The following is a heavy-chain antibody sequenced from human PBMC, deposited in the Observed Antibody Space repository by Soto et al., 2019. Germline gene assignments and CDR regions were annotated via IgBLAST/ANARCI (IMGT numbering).Heavy chain of an antibody. Sequence: LGESLKISCKGSGYSFTSYWIGWVRQMPGKGLEWMGIIYPGDSDTRYSPSFQGQVTISADKSISTAYLQWSSLKASDTAMYYCARHDMGDYGDYDRGAFDIWGQGTMVTVS. J-gene: IGHJ3*02. V-gene: IGHV5-51*01. CDR2: IYPGDSDT. D-gene: IGHD4-17*01. CDR1: GYSFTSYW. CDR3: ARHDMGDYGDYDRGAFDI.